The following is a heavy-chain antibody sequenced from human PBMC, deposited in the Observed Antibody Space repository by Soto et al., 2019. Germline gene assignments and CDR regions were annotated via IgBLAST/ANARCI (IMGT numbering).Heavy chain of an antibody. D-gene: IGHD2-2*01. Sequence: AGRSLRLSCAASGFTFSSYAMHWVRQAPGKGLEWVAVISYDGSNKYYADSVKGRFTISRDNSKNTLYLQMNSLRAEDTAVYYCARPLVVVPAAPDYWGQGTLVTVSS. CDR2: ISYDGSNK. J-gene: IGHJ4*02. V-gene: IGHV3-30-3*01. CDR1: GFTFSSYA. CDR3: ARPLVVVPAAPDY.